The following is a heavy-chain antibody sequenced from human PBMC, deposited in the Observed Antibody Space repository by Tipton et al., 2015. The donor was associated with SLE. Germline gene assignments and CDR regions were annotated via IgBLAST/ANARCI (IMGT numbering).Heavy chain of an antibody. V-gene: IGHV4-59*08. CDR1: GGSISGYY. CDR2: ISFSGLT. D-gene: IGHD3-3*01. Sequence: TLSLTCTVSGGSISGYYWSWVRQPPGKGLEWIGYISFSGLTNYNPSVRSRVSTSMDTSKNQFSLQMSSVTAADTALYYCARHKLGFSWSYCDSWCQGTLVTVSS. CDR3: ARHKLGFSWSYCDS. J-gene: IGHJ4*02.